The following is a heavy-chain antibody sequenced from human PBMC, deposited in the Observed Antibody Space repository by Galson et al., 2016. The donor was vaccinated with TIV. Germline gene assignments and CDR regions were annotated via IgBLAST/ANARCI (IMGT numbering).Heavy chain of an antibody. V-gene: IGHV3-66*02. CDR3: ARDRVMDATYYYYCYGMDV. Sequence: SLRLSCASSGLSVSNNYMTWVRQAPGKGPEWVSLISDGGNTYYSDSVRGRFTISRDKSKNTLHLQMSSLRAEDTAVYYCARDRVMDATYYYYCYGMDVWGQGTSVTVSS. CDR1: GLSVSNNY. J-gene: IGHJ6*02. CDR2: ISDGGNT. D-gene: IGHD2-8*01.